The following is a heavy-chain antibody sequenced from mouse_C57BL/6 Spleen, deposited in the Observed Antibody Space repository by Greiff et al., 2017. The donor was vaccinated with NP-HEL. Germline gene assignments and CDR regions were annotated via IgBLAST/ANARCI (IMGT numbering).Heavy chain of an antibody. J-gene: IGHJ1*03. CDR2: ISNGGGST. Sequence: EVMLVESGGGLVQPGGSLKLSCAASGFTFSDYYMYWVRQTPEKRLEWVAYISNGGGSTYYPDTVKGRFTISRDNAKNPLYLQMSRLKSEDTAMYYCARLNWDWYFDVWGTGTTVTVSS. D-gene: IGHD4-1*01. CDR1: GFTFSDYY. CDR3: ARLNWDWYFDV. V-gene: IGHV5-12*01.